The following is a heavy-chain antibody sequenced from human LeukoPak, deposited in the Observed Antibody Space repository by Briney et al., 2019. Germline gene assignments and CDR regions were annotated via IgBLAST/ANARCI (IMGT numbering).Heavy chain of an antibody. CDR1: GFIFSSYS. D-gene: IGHD3-10*01. V-gene: IGHV3-21*01. CDR2: ISSSSSYI. CDR3: ARVHRYGSGSSIDY. Sequence: GGSLRLSCAPSGFIFSSYSMNWVRQAPGKGLEWVSSISSSSSYIYYADSVKGRFTISRDNAKNSLYLQMNSLRAEDTAVYYCARVHRYGSGSSIDYWGQGTLVTVSS. J-gene: IGHJ4*02.